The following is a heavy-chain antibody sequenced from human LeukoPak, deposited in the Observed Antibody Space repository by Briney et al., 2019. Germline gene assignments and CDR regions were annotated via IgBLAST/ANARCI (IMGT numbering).Heavy chain of an antibody. V-gene: IGHV3-23*01. Sequence: GGTLRLSCAASGFTFSSYGMSWVRQAPGKGLEWVSAISGSGGSTYYADSVKGRFTISRDNSKNTLYLQMNSLRAEDTAVYYCAKVKWLAGSYYYYYMDVWGKGTTVTISS. D-gene: IGHD6-19*01. J-gene: IGHJ6*03. CDR3: AKVKWLAGSYYYYYMDV. CDR1: GFTFSSYG. CDR2: ISGSGGST.